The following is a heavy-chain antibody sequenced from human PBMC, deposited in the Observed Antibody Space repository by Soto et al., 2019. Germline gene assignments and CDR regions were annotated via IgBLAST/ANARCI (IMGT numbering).Heavy chain of an antibody. CDR1: GFTFSSYA. CDR3: AKDREITIFGVVPDWFDP. J-gene: IGHJ5*02. Sequence: GGSLRLSCAASGFTFSSYAMSWVRQAPGKGLEWVSAISGSGGSTYYADSVKGRFTISRDNSKNTLYLQMNSLRAEDTAVYYCAKDREITIFGVVPDWFDPWGQGTLVTVSS. V-gene: IGHV3-23*01. D-gene: IGHD3-3*01. CDR2: ISGSGGST.